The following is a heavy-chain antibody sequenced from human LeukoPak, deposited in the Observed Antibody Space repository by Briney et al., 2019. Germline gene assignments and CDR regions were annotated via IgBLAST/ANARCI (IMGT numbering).Heavy chain of an antibody. J-gene: IGHJ4*02. CDR1: GGSFSGYY. Sequence: SETLSLTCAVYGGSFSGYYWSWIRQPPGKGLERIGEINHSGSTNYNPSLKSRVTISVDTSKNQFSLKLSSVTAADTAVYYCARGGDSSGYYFAYYYFDYWGQGTLVTVSS. D-gene: IGHD3-22*01. CDR3: ARGGDSSGYYFAYYYFDY. CDR2: INHSGST. V-gene: IGHV4-34*01.